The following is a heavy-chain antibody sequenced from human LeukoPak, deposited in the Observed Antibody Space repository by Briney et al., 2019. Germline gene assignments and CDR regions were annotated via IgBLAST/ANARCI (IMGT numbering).Heavy chain of an antibody. CDR1: GFTFSSYW. V-gene: IGHV3-7*01. CDR2: IKQDGSEK. CDR3: ARDLFLILRDYYDSSGCFDY. Sequence: PGGSLRLSCAASGFTFSSYWMSWVRQAPGKGLEWVANIKQDGSEKYYVDSVKGRFTISRDNAKNSLYLQMNSLRAEDTAVYYCARDLFLILRDYYDSSGCFDYWGQGTLVTVSS. J-gene: IGHJ4*02. D-gene: IGHD3-22*01.